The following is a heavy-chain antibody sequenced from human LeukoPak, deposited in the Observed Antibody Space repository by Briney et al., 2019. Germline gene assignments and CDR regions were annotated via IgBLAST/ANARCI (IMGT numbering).Heavy chain of an antibody. D-gene: IGHD3-10*01. CDR2: IYYSGST. CDR1: GGSISSGDYY. Sequence: PSETLSLTCTVSGGSISSGDYYWSWIRQPPGKGLEWIGYIYYSGSTYYNPSLKSRVTISVDTSKNQFSLKLSSVTAADTAVYYCARPRITMVRGVISGWFDPWGQGTPVTVSS. J-gene: IGHJ5*02. CDR3: ARPRITMVRGVISGWFDP. V-gene: IGHV4-30-4*01.